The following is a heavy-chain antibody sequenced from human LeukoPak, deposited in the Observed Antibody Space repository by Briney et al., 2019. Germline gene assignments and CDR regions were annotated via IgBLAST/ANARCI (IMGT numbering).Heavy chain of an antibody. CDR3: ARNGLEWLVFDY. V-gene: IGHV4-34*01. CDR2: INHSGST. CDR1: GGSFSGYY. Sequence: SETLSLTCAVYGGSFSGYYWSWIRQPPGKGLEWIGEINHSGSTNYNPSLKSRVTISVDTSKNQFSLKLSSVTAADTAVYYCARNGLEWLVFDYWGQGTLVTVSS. J-gene: IGHJ4*02. D-gene: IGHD3-3*01.